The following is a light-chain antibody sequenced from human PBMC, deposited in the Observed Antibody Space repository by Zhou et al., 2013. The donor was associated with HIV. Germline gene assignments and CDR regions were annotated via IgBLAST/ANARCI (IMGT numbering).Light chain of an antibody. CDR3: QQYGGSPPFS. Sequence: EIVLTQSPGTLSLSPGERATLSCRASQSVSSSYLVWYQQKPGQAPRLLIYATSSRATGIPDRFSGSGSGTDFTLTISRLEPEDFAVYYCQQYGGSPPFSFGQGTKLEIK. CDR2: ATS. CDR1: QSVSSSY. J-gene: IGKJ2*01. V-gene: IGKV3-20*01.